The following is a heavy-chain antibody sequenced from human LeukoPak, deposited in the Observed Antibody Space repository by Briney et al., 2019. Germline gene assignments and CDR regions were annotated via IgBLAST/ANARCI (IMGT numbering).Heavy chain of an antibody. CDR1: GYTFTGYY. J-gene: IGHJ6*03. D-gene: IGHD2-15*01. V-gene: IGHV1-2*02. CDR3: ARSGCSGGSCSLLAYYYYYYMDV. Sequence: GASVKVSCKASGYTFTGYYMHWVRQAPGQGLEWMGWINPNSGGTNYAQKFQGRVTMTRDTSISTAYMELSRLRSDDTAVYYCARSGCSGGSCSLLAYYYYYYMDVWGKGTTVTVSS. CDR2: INPNSGGT.